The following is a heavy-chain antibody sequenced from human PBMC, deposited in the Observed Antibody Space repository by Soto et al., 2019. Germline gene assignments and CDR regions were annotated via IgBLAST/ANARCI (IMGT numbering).Heavy chain of an antibody. Sequence: GESLKISCKGSGYSFTSYWIGWVRQMPGEGLEWMGIIYPGDSDTRYSPSFQGQVTSSADKTISTAYLQWSSLKASDTAMYDCARPLHSGSYWGGAFDIWGQGTMVTVSS. CDR3: ARPLHSGSYWGGAFDI. V-gene: IGHV5-51*01. CDR2: IYPGDSDT. CDR1: GYSFTSYW. D-gene: IGHD1-26*01. J-gene: IGHJ3*02.